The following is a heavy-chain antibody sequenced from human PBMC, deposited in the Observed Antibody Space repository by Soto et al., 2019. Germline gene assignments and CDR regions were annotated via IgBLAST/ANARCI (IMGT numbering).Heavy chain of an antibody. CDR3: GKASSSNSWSPSEY. CDR1: GFTFDDYA. V-gene: IGHV3-9*01. CDR2: ISWSTSSI. Sequence: GGSLRLSCAASGFTFDDYAMHWVRQIPGKGLQWVSGISWSTSSIGYGASLRGRFLISRDNANNSLYLQINDPRPEDTALYYCGKASSSNSWSPSEYWGQGTMVTVSS. J-gene: IGHJ4*02. D-gene: IGHD3-3*01.